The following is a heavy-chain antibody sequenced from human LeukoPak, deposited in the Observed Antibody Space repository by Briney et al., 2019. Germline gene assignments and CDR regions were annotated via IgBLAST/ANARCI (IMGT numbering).Heavy chain of an antibody. J-gene: IGHJ6*03. D-gene: IGHD1-14*01. CDR1: GGTFSSYA. CDR2: IIPIFGTA. CDR3: ARGISRPVGGYYYMDV. V-gene: IGHV1-69*01. Sequence: GSSVKVSCKASGGTFSSYAISWVRQAPGQGLEWMGGIIPIFGTANYAQKFQGRVTITADESTSTAYMELSSLRSEDTAVYYCARGISRPVGGYYYMDVWGKGTTVTVSS.